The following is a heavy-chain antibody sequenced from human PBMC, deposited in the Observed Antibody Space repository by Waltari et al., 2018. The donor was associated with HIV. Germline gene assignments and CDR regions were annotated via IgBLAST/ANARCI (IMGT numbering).Heavy chain of an antibody. CDR3: AREVENLYVFDD. CDR2: ISARNGKK. J-gene: IGHJ4*02. CDR1: GHNFVNSV. D-gene: IGHD1-1*01. Sequence: QIQLVQSGLEVKEPGASVRVSCKASGHNFVNSVIAWVRQAPGQGLEWMGWISARNGKKVYSQKLQGRVTMTTDTSSTTFYLDLRSLTSDDTAVYFCAREVENLYVFDDWGQGTLVAVSS. V-gene: IGHV1-18*01.